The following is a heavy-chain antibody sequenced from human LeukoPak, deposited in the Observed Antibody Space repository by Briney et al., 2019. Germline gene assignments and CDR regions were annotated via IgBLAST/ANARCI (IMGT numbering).Heavy chain of an antibody. D-gene: IGHD6-13*01. CDR3: ARGISSSWQMYYYYYYMDV. CDR2: MNLNSGNT. J-gene: IGHJ6*03. CDR1: GYTFTSYD. Sequence: ASVKVSCKASGYTFTSYDINWVRQATGQGLEWMGWMNLNSGNTGYAQKFQGRVTMTRNTSISTAYMELSSLRSEDTAVYYCARGISSSWQMYYYYYYMDVWGKGTTVTISS. V-gene: IGHV1-8*01.